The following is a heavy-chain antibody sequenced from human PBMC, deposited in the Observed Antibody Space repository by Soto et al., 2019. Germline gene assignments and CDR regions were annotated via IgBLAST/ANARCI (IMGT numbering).Heavy chain of an antibody. Sequence: EVQLVESGGGLVKPGGSLRVSCAASGFSFTSYTMNWVRQAPGKGLEWVASISAGGRSIYYADSLKGRSTVSRDNAKISLYLQVNSLRAVYSAVYYCARSTPGNPFDIWGQGTMVTVSS. CDR2: ISAGGRSI. CDR1: GFSFTSYT. V-gene: IGHV3-21*01. D-gene: IGHD3-10*01. CDR3: ARSTPGNPFDI. J-gene: IGHJ3*02.